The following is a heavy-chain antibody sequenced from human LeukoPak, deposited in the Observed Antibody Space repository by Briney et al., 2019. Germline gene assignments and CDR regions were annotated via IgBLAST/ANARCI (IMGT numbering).Heavy chain of an antibody. CDR3: ARADERGYCSGGSCHYFDY. J-gene: IGHJ4*02. CDR2: IYTSGST. V-gene: IGHV4-61*02. Sequence: SQTLSLTCTVSGGSISSGSYYWSWIRQPAGKGLEWIGRIYTSGSTNYNPSLKSRVTISVDTSKNQFSLKLSSVTAADTAVYYCARADERGYCSGGSCHYFDYWGQGTLVTVSS. CDR1: GGSISSGSYY. D-gene: IGHD2-15*01.